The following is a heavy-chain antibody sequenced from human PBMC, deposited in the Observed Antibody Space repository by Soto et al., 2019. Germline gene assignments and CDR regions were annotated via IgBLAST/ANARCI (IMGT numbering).Heavy chain of an antibody. CDR2: INHSGST. CDR3: ARLPAAAPFGY. V-gene: IGHV4-34*01. J-gene: IGHJ4*02. CDR1: GGSFSGYY. Sequence: SETLSLTCAVYGGSFSGYYWSWIRQPPGKGLEWIGEINHSGSTNYNPSLKSRVTISVDTSKNQFSLKLSSVTAADTAVYYCARLPAAAPFGYWGQGTLVTVSS. D-gene: IGHD6-13*01.